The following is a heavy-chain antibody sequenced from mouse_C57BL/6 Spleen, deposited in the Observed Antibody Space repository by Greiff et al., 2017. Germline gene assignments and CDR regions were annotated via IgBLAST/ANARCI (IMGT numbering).Heavy chain of an antibody. Sequence: QVQLKESGPGLVAPSQSLSITCTVSGFSLTSYGVDWVRQSPGQGLEWLGVIWGVGSTNYNSALKSRLSISKDNSKSQVFLKMNSLQTDETAMYYCASGYDSSSTWFAYWGQGTLVTVSA. D-gene: IGHD1-1*01. CDR3: ASGYDSSSTWFAY. J-gene: IGHJ3*01. CDR1: GFSLTSYG. V-gene: IGHV2-6*01. CDR2: IWGVGST.